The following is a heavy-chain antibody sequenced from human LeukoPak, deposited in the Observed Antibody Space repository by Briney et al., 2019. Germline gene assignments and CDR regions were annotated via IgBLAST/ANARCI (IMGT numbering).Heavy chain of an antibody. J-gene: IGHJ4*02. V-gene: IGHV3-21*01. Sequence: GGSLRLSCAASGFTFSSYSMKWVRQAPGKGLEWVSSISSSSSYIYYADSVKGRFTISRDNAKNSLYLQMNSLRAEDTAVYYCARAMEWLFMRSAEWGQGTLVTVSS. CDR3: ARAMEWLFMRSAE. D-gene: IGHD3-3*01. CDR1: GFTFSSYS. CDR2: ISSSSSYI.